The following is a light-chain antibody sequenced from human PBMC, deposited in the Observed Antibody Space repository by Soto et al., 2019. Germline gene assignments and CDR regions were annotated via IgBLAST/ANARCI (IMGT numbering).Light chain of an antibody. V-gene: IGKV3-15*01. CDR3: QQYGSSPRT. CDR1: QGLGTN. CDR2: GAY. J-gene: IGKJ1*01. Sequence: TVMTQSPATLSVSPGERATLSCRANQGLGTNLAWYQQRPGQAPRLLIYGAYTRATGIPARFSGSGSGTDFTLTISRLEPEDFAVYYCQQYGSSPRTFGQGTKVDI.